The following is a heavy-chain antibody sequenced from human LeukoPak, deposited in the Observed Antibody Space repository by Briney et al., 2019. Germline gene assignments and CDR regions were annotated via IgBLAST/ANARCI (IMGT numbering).Heavy chain of an antibody. D-gene: IGHD6-13*01. CDR3: AKRSAAGTVGYFDY. Sequence: GGSLRLSCAASGFTFDDYAMHWVRQAPGKGLEWVSGISWNSGTIYYADSVEGRVTISGDDAKNSLYLQMHSLRAEDTALYYCAKRSAAGTVGYFDYWGQGTLVTVSS. CDR2: ISWNSGTI. CDR1: GFTFDDYA. V-gene: IGHV3-9*01. J-gene: IGHJ4*02.